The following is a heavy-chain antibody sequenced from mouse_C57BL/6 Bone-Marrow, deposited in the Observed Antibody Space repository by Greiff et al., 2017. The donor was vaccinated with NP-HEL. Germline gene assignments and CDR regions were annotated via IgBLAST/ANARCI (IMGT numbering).Heavy chain of an antibody. V-gene: IGHV1-47*01. J-gene: IGHJ3*01. CDR2: FHPYNDDT. CDR3: ARGHYSNLGWFAY. Sequence: QVHVKQSGAELVKPGASVKMSCKASGYTFTTYPIEWMKQNHGKSLEWIGNFHPYNDDTKYNEKFKGKATLTVEKSSSTVYLELSRLTSDDSAVYYCARGHYSNLGWFAYWGQGTLVTVSA. CDR1: GYTFTTYP. D-gene: IGHD2-5*01.